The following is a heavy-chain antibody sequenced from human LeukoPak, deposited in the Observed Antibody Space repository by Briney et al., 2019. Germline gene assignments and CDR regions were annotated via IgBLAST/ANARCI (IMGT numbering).Heavy chain of an antibody. D-gene: IGHD4-17*01. Sequence: GESLRISCKGSGFSFTNYWISWVRQMPGKGLEWMGRIDPSDSYTQYSPSFQGHVTISADMSIGTAYLQWSSLKASDTAIYYCARIMTTVTKWGQGTLVTVSS. CDR1: GFSFTNYW. CDR2: IDPSDSYT. CDR3: ARIMTTVTK. V-gene: IGHV5-10-1*01. J-gene: IGHJ4*02.